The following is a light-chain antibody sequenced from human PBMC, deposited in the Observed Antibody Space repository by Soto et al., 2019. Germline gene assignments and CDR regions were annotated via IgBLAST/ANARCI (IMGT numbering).Light chain of an antibody. CDR1: QNLSRN. CDR2: YAS. J-gene: IGKJ2*01. CDR3: QQYDTWPHT. V-gene: IGKV3-15*01. Sequence: EVVMTQSPVTLSVSPGERATLSCRASQNLSRNLAWYQQQPGQAPRLLIFYASTRATGIPARFSGSGSGTDFTLTISSLQSEDFAVYFCQQYDTWPHTFGQGTKLEIK.